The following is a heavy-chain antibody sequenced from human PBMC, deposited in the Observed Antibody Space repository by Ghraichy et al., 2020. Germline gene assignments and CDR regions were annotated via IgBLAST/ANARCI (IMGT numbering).Heavy chain of an antibody. CDR1: GGSISSYY. CDR3: ASPGWRFGELSYDAFDI. J-gene: IGHJ3*02. Sequence: ETLSLTCTVSGGSISSYYWSWIRQPPGKGLEWIGYIYTSGSTNYNPSLKSRVTISVDTSKNQFSLKLSSVTAADTAVYYCASPGWRFGELSYDAFDIWGQGTMVTVSS. D-gene: IGHD3-10*01. CDR2: IYTSGST. V-gene: IGHV4-4*09.